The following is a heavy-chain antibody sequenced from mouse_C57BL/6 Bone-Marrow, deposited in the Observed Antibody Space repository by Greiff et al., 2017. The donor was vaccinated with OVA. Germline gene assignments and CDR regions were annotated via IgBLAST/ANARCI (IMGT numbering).Heavy chain of an antibody. V-gene: IGHV1-26*01. J-gene: IGHJ3*01. CDR2: INPNNGGT. D-gene: IGHD2-3*01. Sequence: EVQLQQSGPELVKPGASVKISCKASGYTFTDYYMNWVKQSHGKSLEWIGDINPNNGGTSYNQKFKGKATLTVDKASSTAYMELRSLTSEDSAVYYCARWRDGYSFAYWGQGTLVTVSA. CDR1: GYTFTDYY. CDR3: ARWRDGYSFAY.